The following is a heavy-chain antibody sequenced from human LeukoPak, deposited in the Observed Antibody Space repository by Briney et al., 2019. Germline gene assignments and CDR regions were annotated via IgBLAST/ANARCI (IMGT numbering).Heavy chain of an antibody. CDR1: GFTFSSYW. Sequence: GRSLRLSCAASGFTFSSYWMLWVRQAPGKGLVWVSRINSDGSSTSYADSVKGRFTISRDNAKNTLYLQMNSLRAEDTAVYYCAKHWSYCSTTSCVFNSYYYYMDVWGKGTTVTVSS. CDR3: AKHWSYCSTTSCVFNSYYYYMDV. J-gene: IGHJ6*03. D-gene: IGHD2-2*01. V-gene: IGHV3-74*01. CDR2: INSDGSST.